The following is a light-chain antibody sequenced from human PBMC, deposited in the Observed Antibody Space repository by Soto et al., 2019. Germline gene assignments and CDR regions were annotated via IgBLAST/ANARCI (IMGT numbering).Light chain of an antibody. CDR3: QQGNNFPVT. CDR2: AAS. V-gene: IGKV1D-12*01. Sequence: DVQMTQSPSSVSASVGDRVTITCRASQDISRWLAWYQQKPGQAPKFLIYAASNLQSGDPSRFSGRGSGTDFTLTISSLQPEDCAQYYCQQGNNFPVTLGKGTRLEMK. CDR1: QDISRW. J-gene: IGKJ5*01.